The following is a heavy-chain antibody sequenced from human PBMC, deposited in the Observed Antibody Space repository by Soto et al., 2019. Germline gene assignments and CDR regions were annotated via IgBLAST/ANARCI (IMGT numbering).Heavy chain of an antibody. Sequence: SETLSLTCTVSGGSISSSSYYWGWILQPPGKGLEWIGSIYYSGSTYYNPSLKSRVTISVDTSKNQFSLKLSSVTAADTAVYYCAGTYYYDSSGYYRVDYWGQGTLVTVSS. D-gene: IGHD3-22*01. CDR3: AGTYYYDSSGYYRVDY. J-gene: IGHJ4*02. V-gene: IGHV4-39*01. CDR2: IYYSGST. CDR1: GGSISSSSYY.